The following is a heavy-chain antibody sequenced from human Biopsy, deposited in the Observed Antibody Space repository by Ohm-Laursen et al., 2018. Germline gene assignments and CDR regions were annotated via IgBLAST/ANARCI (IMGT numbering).Heavy chain of an antibody. Sequence: SDTLSLTCNVSGDSISIYYWSWIRQPPGKGLEWIGNFYYSGSNNYNPSLKSRITMSLDRSKSQVSLRMNSVTAADTAVYYCARARIKTSGVLIPETYYFDSWGQGTLVTVSS. V-gene: IGHV4-59*07. CDR1: GDSISIYY. J-gene: IGHJ4*02. CDR3: ARARIKTSGVLIPETYYFDS. CDR2: FYYSGSN. D-gene: IGHD3-3*01.